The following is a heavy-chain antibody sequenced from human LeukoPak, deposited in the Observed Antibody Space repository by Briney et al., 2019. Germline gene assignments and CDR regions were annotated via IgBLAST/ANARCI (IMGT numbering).Heavy chain of an antibody. D-gene: IGHD6-13*01. J-gene: IGHJ6*02. CDR2: ISGSGGST. Sequence: GGSLRLSCAASGFTFSSYAMGWVRQAPGKGLEWVSAISGSGGSTYYADSVKGRFTISKDNSRNTLYLQMNSLRAEDTAVYYCAKDSGQLDPYYYYYGMDVWGQGTTVTVSS. CDR3: AKDSGQLDPYYYYYGMDV. V-gene: IGHV3-23*01. CDR1: GFTFSSYA.